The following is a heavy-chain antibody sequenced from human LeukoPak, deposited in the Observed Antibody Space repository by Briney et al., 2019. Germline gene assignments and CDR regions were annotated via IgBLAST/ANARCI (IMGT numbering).Heavy chain of an antibody. V-gene: IGHV3-30*04. CDR1: GFTFSSYA. CDR3: AREGLGSGTSTFDY. Sequence: PGRSLRLSCAASGFTFSSYAMHWVRQAPGKGLEWVAVISYDGSNKYYADSVKGRFTISRDNSKNTLYLQMNSLRAEDTAVYYCAREGLGSGTSTFDYWGQGTLVTVSS. J-gene: IGHJ4*02. CDR2: ISYDGSNK. D-gene: IGHD3-10*01.